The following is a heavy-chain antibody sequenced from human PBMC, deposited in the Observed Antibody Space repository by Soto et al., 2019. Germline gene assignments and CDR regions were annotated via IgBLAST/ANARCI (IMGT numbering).Heavy chain of an antibody. Sequence: SVKVCCKASGGTFSSYAISWVRQAPGQGLEWMGGIIPIFGTANYAQKFQGRVTITADESTSTAYMELSSLRSEDTAVYYCARDSVAVAGSDYWGQGTLVTVSS. V-gene: IGHV1-69*13. D-gene: IGHD6-19*01. CDR2: IIPIFGTA. CDR1: GGTFSSYA. J-gene: IGHJ4*02. CDR3: ARDSVAVAGSDY.